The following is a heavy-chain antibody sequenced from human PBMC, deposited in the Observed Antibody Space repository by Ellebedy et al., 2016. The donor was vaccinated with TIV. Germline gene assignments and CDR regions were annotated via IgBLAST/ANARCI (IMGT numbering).Heavy chain of an antibody. J-gene: IGHJ4*02. CDR3: AAFYDSSGYNFDY. Sequence: ASVKVSCXASGFTFTSSAMQRVRQARGQRLEWIGWIVVVSGNTNYAQKFQERVTITRGMSTSTAYMELSSLRSEDTAVYYCAAFYDSSGYNFDYWGQGTLVTVSS. CDR1: GFTFTSSA. D-gene: IGHD3-22*01. CDR2: IVVVSGNT. V-gene: IGHV1-58*02.